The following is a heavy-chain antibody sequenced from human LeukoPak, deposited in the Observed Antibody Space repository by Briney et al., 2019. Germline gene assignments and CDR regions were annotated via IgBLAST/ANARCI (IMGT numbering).Heavy chain of an antibody. CDR3: ARHPHVKFGGFNWFDP. V-gene: IGHV1-69*04. D-gene: IGHD3-16*01. J-gene: IGHJ5*02. CDR2: IIPILGIA. Sequence: SVKVSCKASGGTFSSYAISWVRPAPGQGLEWMGRIIPILGIANYAQKFQGRVTITADKSTSTAYMELSSLRSEDTAVYYCARHPHVKFGGFNWFDPWGQGTLVTVSS. CDR1: GGTFSSYA.